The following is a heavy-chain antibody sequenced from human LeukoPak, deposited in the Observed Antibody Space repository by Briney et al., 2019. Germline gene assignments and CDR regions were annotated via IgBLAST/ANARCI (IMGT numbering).Heavy chain of an antibody. Sequence: SETLSLTCTVSGGSISSGDYYWSWIRQPPGKGLKWFGYIYYSGSTYYNPSLKSRVTISVDTSKNQFSLKLSSVTAADTTVYYCARDLAVTTRYFDYWGQGTLVTVSS. D-gene: IGHD4-17*01. CDR3: ARDLAVTTRYFDY. CDR2: IYYSGST. V-gene: IGHV4-30-4*01. CDR1: GGSISSGDYY. J-gene: IGHJ4*02.